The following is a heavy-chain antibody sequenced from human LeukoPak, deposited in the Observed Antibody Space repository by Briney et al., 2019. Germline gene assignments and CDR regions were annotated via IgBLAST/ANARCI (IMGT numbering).Heavy chain of an antibody. V-gene: IGHV3-23*01. Sequence: GGSLRLSCVASGLTFSSHAMTWVRQTPGKGLEWVSGISGTGGNTYYADSVKGRFTISRDNSKNMLYLQMNTLTAEDTAIYFCAKDFEFKWQQPSDHWGQGTPVTVSS. D-gene: IGHD1/OR15-1a*01. CDR2: ISGTGGNT. J-gene: IGHJ4*02. CDR1: GLTFSSHA. CDR3: AKDFEFKWQQPSDH.